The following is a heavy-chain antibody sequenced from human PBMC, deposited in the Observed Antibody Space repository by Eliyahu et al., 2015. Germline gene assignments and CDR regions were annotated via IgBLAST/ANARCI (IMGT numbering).Heavy chain of an antibody. V-gene: IGHV3-9*01. CDR2: ISWNSGSI. CDR3: AKSKYSSSWYYFDY. D-gene: IGHD6-13*01. Sequence: EVQLVESGGGLVQPGRSLRLSCAASGFTFDDYAMHWVRPAPGKGLGWVSGISWNSGSIGYADSVKGRFTISRDNAKNSPYLQMNSLRAEDTALYYCAKSKYSSSWYYFDYWGQGTLVTVSS. J-gene: IGHJ4*02. CDR1: GFTFDDYA.